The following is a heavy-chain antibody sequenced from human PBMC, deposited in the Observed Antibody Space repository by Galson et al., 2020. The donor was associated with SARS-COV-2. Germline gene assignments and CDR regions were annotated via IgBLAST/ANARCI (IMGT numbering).Heavy chain of an antibody. D-gene: IGHD1-26*01. V-gene: IGHV3-30*04. CDR1: GFTFSSYA. CDR3: ARGYSGSYSSSLEF. Sequence: GESLKISCAASGFTFSSYAMHWVRQAPGKGLEWVAVISYDGSNKYYADSVKGRFTISRDNSKNTLYLQMNSLRAEDTDVYYCARGYSGSYSSSLEFWGQGTLVTVSS. J-gene: IGHJ4*02. CDR2: ISYDGSNK.